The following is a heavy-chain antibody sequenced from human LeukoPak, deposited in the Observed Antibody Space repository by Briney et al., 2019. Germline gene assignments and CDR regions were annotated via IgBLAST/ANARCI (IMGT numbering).Heavy chain of an antibody. CDR3: ARGGSGWYSGSYFDY. D-gene: IGHD6-19*01. V-gene: IGHV4-4*07. J-gene: IGHJ4*02. CDR2: IYTSGST. Sequence: SETLSLTCTVSGGSISSYYWSWIRQPAGKGLEWIGRIYTSGSTNSNPSLKSRVTMSVDTSKNQFSLKLSSVTAADTAVYYCARGGSGWYSGSYFDYWGQGTLVTVSP. CDR1: GGSISSYY.